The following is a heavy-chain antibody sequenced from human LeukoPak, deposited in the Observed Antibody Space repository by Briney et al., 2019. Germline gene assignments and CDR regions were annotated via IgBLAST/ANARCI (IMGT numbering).Heavy chain of an antibody. D-gene: IGHD6-6*01. J-gene: IGHJ4*02. CDR2: IWYDGSNK. CDR1: GFTFSHYT. V-gene: IGHV3-33*08. Sequence: GGSLRLSCAASGFTFSHYTMHWVRQAPGKGLEWVAVIWYDGSNKYYADSVKGRFTISRDNSKNTLYLQMNSLRAEDTAVYYCARDMKRGIAARSPDYWGQGTLVTVSS. CDR3: ARDMKRGIAARSPDY.